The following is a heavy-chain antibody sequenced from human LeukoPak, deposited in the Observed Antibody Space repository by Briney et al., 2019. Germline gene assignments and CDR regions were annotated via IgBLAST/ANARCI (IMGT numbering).Heavy chain of an antibody. CDR3: ASGSIAAAGSGLDY. V-gene: IGHV4-59*01. D-gene: IGHD6-13*01. Sequence: SETLSLTCTVSGGSISSYYWCWIRQPPGKGLEWIGYIYYSGSTNYNPSLKSRVTISVDTSKNQFSLKLSSVTAADTAVYYCASGSIAAAGSGLDYWGQGTLVTVSS. J-gene: IGHJ4*02. CDR1: GGSISSYY. CDR2: IYYSGST.